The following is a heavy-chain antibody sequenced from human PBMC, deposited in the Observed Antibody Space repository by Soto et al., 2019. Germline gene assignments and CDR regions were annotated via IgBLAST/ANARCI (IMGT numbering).Heavy chain of an antibody. CDR2: MSYDGSNK. J-gene: IGHJ6*02. CDR1: GFTFRSYA. CDR3: ARAGYYGSGRYHFYGVDV. Sequence: GESLKISCSASGFTFRSYAMHWVRQAPGKGLEWVAVMSYDGSNKYYADSVKGRFTISRDVSKNTLFLQMNSLTAGDTAIYSCARAGYYGSGRYHFYGVDVWGPGTTVTVSS. V-gene: IGHV3-30-3*01. D-gene: IGHD3-10*01.